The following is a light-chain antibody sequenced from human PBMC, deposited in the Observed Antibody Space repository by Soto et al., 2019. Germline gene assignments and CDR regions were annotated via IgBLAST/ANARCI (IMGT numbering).Light chain of an antibody. V-gene: IGKV4-1*01. J-gene: IGKJ1*01. CDR1: QSVLHSSNNQNY. CDR2: WAS. Sequence: DIVMTQSPDSLAVSLGERATINCKSSQSVLHSSNNQNYLAWYQQKPGQPPKLLIYWASTRESGVPDRFSGSGSGTDFTLTISSLQAEDVAVYYCQQYYITPRTFGQGTKVEIK. CDR3: QQYYITPRT.